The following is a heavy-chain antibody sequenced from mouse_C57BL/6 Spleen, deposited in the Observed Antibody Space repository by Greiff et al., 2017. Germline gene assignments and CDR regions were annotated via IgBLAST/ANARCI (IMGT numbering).Heavy chain of an antibody. CDR3: ARVVTTGAMDY. D-gene: IGHD2-3*01. J-gene: IGHJ4*01. CDR1: GFTFSSYA. Sequence: EVKVVESGGGLVKPGGSLKLSCAASGFTFSSYAMSWVRQTPEKRLEWVATISDGGSYTYYPDNVKGRFTISRDNAKNNLYLQVSHLKSEDTAMYYCARVVTTGAMDYWGQGTSVTVSS. CDR2: ISDGGSYT. V-gene: IGHV5-4*03.